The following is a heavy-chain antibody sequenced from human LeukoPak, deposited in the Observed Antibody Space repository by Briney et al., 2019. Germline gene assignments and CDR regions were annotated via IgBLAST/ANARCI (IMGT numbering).Heavy chain of an antibody. J-gene: IGHJ4*02. CDR2: INPNSGGT. V-gene: IGHV1-2*02. Sequence: GASVKVSCKASGYTFSDYYLHWVRQAPGQGLEWMGWINPNSGGTKFAQKFRGRVTMTKDTSISTAYMELSRLGSDDAAAYYCARDGRGSMTTVTAGMIDYWGQGTLVTVSS. CDR3: ARDGRGSMTTVTAGMIDY. D-gene: IGHD4-17*01. CDR1: GYTFSDYY.